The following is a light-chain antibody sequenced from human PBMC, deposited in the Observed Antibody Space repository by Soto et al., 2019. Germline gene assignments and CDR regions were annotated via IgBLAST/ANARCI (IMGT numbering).Light chain of an antibody. V-gene: IGLV1-40*01. Sequence: QSVLTQPPSVSGAPGQRVTISCTGSSSNIGAGYDVQWYQQLPGAAPKLLIFGNTNRPSGVPDRFSGSRSGTSASLASTGLQAEDEADYFCQSYDMGLSGSVIFGGGTKLTVL. CDR3: QSYDMGLSGSVI. J-gene: IGLJ2*01. CDR2: GNT. CDR1: SSNIGAGYD.